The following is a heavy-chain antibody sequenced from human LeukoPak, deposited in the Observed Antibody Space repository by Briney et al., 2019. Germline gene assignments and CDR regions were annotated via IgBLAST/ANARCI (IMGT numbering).Heavy chain of an antibody. CDR2: IYYSGST. V-gene: IGHV4-59*08. CDR3: ARRVYGDYFDY. J-gene: IGHJ4*02. Sequence: SETLSLTCTVSGGSISSYYWSWIRQPPGKGLEWIGYIYYSGSTNYNPSLKSRVTISVDTSKNQFSLKLSSVTAADTAVYYCARRVYGDYFDYWGQGNLVTVSS. D-gene: IGHD4-17*01. CDR1: GGSISSYY.